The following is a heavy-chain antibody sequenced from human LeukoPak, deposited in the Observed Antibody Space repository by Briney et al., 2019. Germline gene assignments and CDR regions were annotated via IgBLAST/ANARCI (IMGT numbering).Heavy chain of an antibody. Sequence: GGSLRLSCAASGFTFSSYAMHWVRQAPGKGLEWVAVISYDGSNKYYADSVKGRFTISRDNSKNTLYLQMNSLRAEDTAAYYCARDPGYSYGWLDYWGQGTLVTVSS. D-gene: IGHD5-18*01. V-gene: IGHV3-30*04. CDR3: ARDPGYSYGWLDY. J-gene: IGHJ4*02. CDR1: GFTFSSYA. CDR2: ISYDGSNK.